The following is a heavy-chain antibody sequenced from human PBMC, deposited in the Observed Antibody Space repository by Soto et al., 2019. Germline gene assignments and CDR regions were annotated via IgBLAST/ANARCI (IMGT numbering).Heavy chain of an antibody. Sequence: SETLSLTCTVSGGSISSYYWSWIRQPPGKGLEWIGYIYYSGSTNYNPSLKSRVTISVDTSKNQFSLKLTSVTVADTAVYYCARAPASQTPNWFAPGGREPLATFPS. J-gene: IGHJ5*02. CDR1: GGSISSYY. CDR3: ARAPASQTPNWFAP. CDR2: IYYSGST. V-gene: IGHV4-59*08.